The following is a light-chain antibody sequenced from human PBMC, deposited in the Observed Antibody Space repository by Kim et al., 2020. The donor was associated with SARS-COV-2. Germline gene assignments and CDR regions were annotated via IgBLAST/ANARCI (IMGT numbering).Light chain of an antibody. CDR2: GKN. J-gene: IGLJ1*01. CDR3: NSRDSSGNHYV. CDR1: SLRSYY. Sequence: SSELTQDPAVSVALGQTVRITCQGDSLRSYYAIWYQQMPGQAPVLVIYGKNNRPSGIPYRFSGSSSGNIASLTITGAQEEDEADYYCNSRDSSGNHYVFG. V-gene: IGLV3-19*01.